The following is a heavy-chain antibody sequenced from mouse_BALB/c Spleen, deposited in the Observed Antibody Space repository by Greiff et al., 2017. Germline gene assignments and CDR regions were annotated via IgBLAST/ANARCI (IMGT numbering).Heavy chain of an antibody. CDR1: GYTFTSYW. CDR2: IYPSDSYT. D-gene: IGHD1-1*01. Sequence: QVHVKQPGAELVRPGASVKLSCKASGYTFTSYWINWVKQRPGQGLEWIGNIYPSDSYTNYNQKFKDKATLTVDKSSSTAYMQLSSPTSEDSAVYYCTRGAYGSRSFAYWGQGTLVTVSA. V-gene: IGHV1-69*02. CDR3: TRGAYGSRSFAY. J-gene: IGHJ3*01.